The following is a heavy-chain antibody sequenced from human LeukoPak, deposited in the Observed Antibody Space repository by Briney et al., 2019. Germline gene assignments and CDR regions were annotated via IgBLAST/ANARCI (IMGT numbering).Heavy chain of an antibody. D-gene: IGHD2-15*01. CDR3: AGGLSWIKIEGIDC. V-gene: IGHV3-74*01. Sequence: GGSLRLSCAASGFTFSNYWMHWVRQAPGKGLVWVSRINSDGINTSYADSVKGRFTISRDNAKNTLNLQMNSLRAEDKAVYFCAGGLSWIKIEGIDCWGEGALGTASS. J-gene: IGHJ4*02. CDR1: GFTFSNYW. CDR2: INSDGINT.